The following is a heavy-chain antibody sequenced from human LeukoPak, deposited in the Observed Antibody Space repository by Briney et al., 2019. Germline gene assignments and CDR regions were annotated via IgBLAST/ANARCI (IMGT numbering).Heavy chain of an antibody. Sequence: GGSLRLSCAASGFIFSSYSMNWVRQAPGKGLEWVSSISSSSSYIYYADSVKGRFTISRDNAKNSLYLQMNSLRAEDTAVYYCARDNIVVVPAAMTAHNWFDPWGQGTLVTVSS. V-gene: IGHV3-21*01. J-gene: IGHJ5*02. CDR2: ISSSSSYI. D-gene: IGHD2-2*01. CDR1: GFIFSSYS. CDR3: ARDNIVVVPAAMTAHNWFDP.